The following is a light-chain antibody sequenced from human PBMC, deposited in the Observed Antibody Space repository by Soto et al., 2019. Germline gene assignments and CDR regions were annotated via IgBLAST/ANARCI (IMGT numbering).Light chain of an antibody. CDR1: SSNTGADYD. V-gene: IGLV1-40*01. J-gene: IGLJ2*01. Sequence: QSVLPQPPSVSGAPGQRVTISCTGSSSNTGADYDVHWYQHLPGSAPKLLIDDNNIRPSGVPDRFSGSKSGTSASLAITGLQAEDEGDYYCQSYDSSLSNLVVFGGGTKVTVL. CDR3: QSYDSSLSNLVV. CDR2: DNN.